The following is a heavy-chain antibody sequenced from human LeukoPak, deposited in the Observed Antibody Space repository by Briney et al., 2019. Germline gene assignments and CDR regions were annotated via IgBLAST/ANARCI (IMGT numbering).Heavy chain of an antibody. CDR1: GFTFGSYA. V-gene: IGHV3-23*01. CDR3: GKTTTGYSSGQKPAWPVDY. D-gene: IGHD6-19*01. Sequence: GGTLRLSCEASGFTFGSYATYWVREAPGKGLEWGAGIFGSGGSAHYADSVKGRFTISRDNSKNTVYLQINNLRVEDTAVYYCGKTTTGYSSGQKPAWPVDYWGQGTLVAVSS. J-gene: IGHJ4*02. CDR2: IFGSGGSA.